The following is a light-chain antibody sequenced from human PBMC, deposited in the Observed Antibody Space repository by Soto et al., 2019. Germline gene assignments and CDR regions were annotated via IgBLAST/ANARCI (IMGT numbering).Light chain of an antibody. CDR2: DAF. CDR3: QQYYSAPLT. Sequence: DIQMTQSPSSLSASVRDRVTITCRARQGISDYVAWYQQKPGKVPKLLIYDAFTLQSGVPSRFSGSGSGTDFTLTISSLQPEDVATYHCQQYYSAPLTFGGGTKVEIK. V-gene: IGKV1-27*01. J-gene: IGKJ4*01. CDR1: QGISDY.